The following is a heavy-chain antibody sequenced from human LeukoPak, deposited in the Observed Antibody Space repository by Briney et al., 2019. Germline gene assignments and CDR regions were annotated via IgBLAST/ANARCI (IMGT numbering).Heavy chain of an antibody. Sequence: GGSLRLSCAASGFTFSSYAMSWVRQAPGKGLEWVSAISGSGGSTYYADSVKGRFTISRDNSKNTLYMNSLRAEDTAVYYCATDPYYFWSGYYVYWGQGTLVTVSS. CDR1: GFTFSSYA. J-gene: IGHJ4*02. V-gene: IGHV3-23*01. CDR3: ATDPYYFWSGYYVY. D-gene: IGHD3-3*01. CDR2: ISGSGGST.